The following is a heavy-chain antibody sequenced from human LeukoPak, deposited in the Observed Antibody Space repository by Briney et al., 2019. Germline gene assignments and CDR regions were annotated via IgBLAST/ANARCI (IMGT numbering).Heavy chain of an antibody. V-gene: IGHV3-48*01. CDR3: ARDRPIDY. Sequence: GGSLRLSYAASGFTFSSYGMNWVRQAPGKGLEWVSYISSGSSSIYYADSVKGRFTISRDNAKNSLYLQMNSLRAEDTAVYYCARDRPIDYWGQGTLVTVSS. CDR1: GFTFSSYG. J-gene: IGHJ4*02. CDR2: ISSGSSSI.